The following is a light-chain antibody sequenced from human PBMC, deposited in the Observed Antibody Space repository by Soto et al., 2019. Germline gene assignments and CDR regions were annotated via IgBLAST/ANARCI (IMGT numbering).Light chain of an antibody. V-gene: IGKV3-11*01. Sequence: EIVLTQSPATLSMSPGERATLSCRASQSVSSYLAWYQQKRGQDPRLLIYDASNRATGVPGRFSGSGSGTDFTLTISSLEPEDFAVYYCQQRSNWPTFGQGTRLEIK. CDR2: DAS. CDR3: QQRSNWPT. J-gene: IGKJ5*01. CDR1: QSVSSY.